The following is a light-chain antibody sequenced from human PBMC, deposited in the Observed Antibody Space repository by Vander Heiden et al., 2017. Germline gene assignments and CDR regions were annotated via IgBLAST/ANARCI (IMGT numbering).Light chain of an antibody. CDR2: EVS. V-gene: IGLV2-8*01. CDR3: SSYAGSNNYV. Sequence: QSALPQPPSASGAPGQSVTISSTGTSSDVGGSNYVSWYQQPPGNAPKLMIYEVSKRPSGFPARFSGSKSGNTASLTVSGLQAEDEADYYCSSYAGSNNYVFGTGTKVTVL. J-gene: IGLJ1*01. CDR1: SSDVGGSNY.